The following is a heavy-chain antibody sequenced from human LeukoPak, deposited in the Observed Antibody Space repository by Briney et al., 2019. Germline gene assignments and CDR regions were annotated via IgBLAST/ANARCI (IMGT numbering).Heavy chain of an antibody. J-gene: IGHJ4*02. CDR1: GFTFSSYS. CDR2: ISSSSSYI. V-gene: IGHV3-21*06. D-gene: IGHD3-16*02. CDR3: ARSLSSRFSGPRRPYYFDS. Sequence: PGGSLRLSCEVSGFTFSSYSMTWVRQAPGKGLEWVSSISSSSSYIYYADSVKGRFTISRDSAKNSLYLQMNSLRAEDTAVYYCARSLSSRFSGPRRPYYFDSWGQGTLVTVSS.